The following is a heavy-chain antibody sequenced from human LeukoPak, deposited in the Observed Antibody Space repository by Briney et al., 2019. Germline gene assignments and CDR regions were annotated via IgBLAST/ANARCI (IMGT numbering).Heavy chain of an antibody. CDR2: IYSGGST. J-gene: IGHJ4*02. CDR1: GFTVSSNY. CDR3: ARSPDPLWFGELLSGEGDY. Sequence: PGGSLRLSCAASGFTVSSNYMSWVRQAPGKGLEWVSVIYSGGSTYYADSVKGRFTISRDNSKNTLYLQMNSLRAEDTAVYYCARSPDPLWFGELLSGEGDYWGQGTLVTVSS. V-gene: IGHV3-66*01. D-gene: IGHD3-10*01.